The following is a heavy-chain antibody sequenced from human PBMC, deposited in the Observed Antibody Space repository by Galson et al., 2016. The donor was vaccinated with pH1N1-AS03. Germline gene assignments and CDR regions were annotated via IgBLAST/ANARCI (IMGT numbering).Heavy chain of an antibody. J-gene: IGHJ4*02. Sequence: SVKVSCKASGYTFSAYAMHWVRQAPGQGLEWMGWINTGNGDTKYSQKFQDRITISSDAGATTAYMELSSLRSEDTAVFYCARDWNGRWKQFLDHWGQGTLVTVSA. CDR3: ARDWNGRWKQFLDH. V-gene: IGHV1-3*04. CDR1: GYTFSAYA. D-gene: IGHD5-24*01. CDR2: INTGNGDT.